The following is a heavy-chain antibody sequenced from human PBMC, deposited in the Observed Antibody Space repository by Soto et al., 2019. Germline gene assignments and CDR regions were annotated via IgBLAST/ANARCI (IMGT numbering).Heavy chain of an antibody. CDR2: ISYDGRNE. CDR1: GFTFSSYV. Sequence: QVQLVESGGGVVQPERSLRLSCAASGFTFSSYVMHWVRQAPGKGLEWVAVISYDGRNEYYADSVKGRFTISRDNSKNTLYLQMNSLRADDTAVYYCAKLSDPFYFDRSVEDWGQGTLVTVSS. J-gene: IGHJ4*02. D-gene: IGHD3-22*01. V-gene: IGHV3-30*18. CDR3: AKLSDPFYFDRSVED.